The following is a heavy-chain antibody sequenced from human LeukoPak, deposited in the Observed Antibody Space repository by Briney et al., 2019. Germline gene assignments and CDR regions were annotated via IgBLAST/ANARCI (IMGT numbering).Heavy chain of an antibody. CDR1: GGSIGTYY. D-gene: IGHD3-16*02. V-gene: IGHV4-59*08. CDR3: ARHIGGGIEDMDV. J-gene: IGHJ6*03. Sequence: SETLSLTCTVSGGSIGTYYWSWIRRSPGKGLEWIGYIYVTGTRYNPYLQSRVTISVDRSRNQFFLKMSSVTAAGTAVYYCARHIGGGIEDMDVWGKGTKVIVSS. CDR2: IYVTGT.